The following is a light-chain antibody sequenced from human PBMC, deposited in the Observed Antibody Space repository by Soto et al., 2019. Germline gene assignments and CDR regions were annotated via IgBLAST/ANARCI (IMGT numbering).Light chain of an antibody. Sequence: SRMTQSPSSFSASVGARVTVPXRASQIISVWMAWHQQKPGXAPKXXXDHXAILQRGCPSRFSGSGSGKDFSLPISSLQPEDFATYYCQQGNSFTRTFGQGTRLEIK. CDR2: HXA. CDR3: QQGNSFTRT. V-gene: IGKV1-12*01. J-gene: IGKJ5*01. CDR1: QIISVW.